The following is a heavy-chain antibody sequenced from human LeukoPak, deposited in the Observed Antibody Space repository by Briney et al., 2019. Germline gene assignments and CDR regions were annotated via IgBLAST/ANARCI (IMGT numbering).Heavy chain of an antibody. CDR2: IYYSGST. J-gene: IGHJ4*02. CDR1: SGSISSSSYY. CDR3: ARLYSGTRPPDY. Sequence: SETLSLTCTVSSGSISSSSYYWGWIRQPPGKGLEWIGSIYYSGSTYYNPSLKSRVTISVDTSKNQFSLKLSSVTAADTAVYYCARLYSGTRPPDYWGQGTLVTVSS. V-gene: IGHV4-39*01. D-gene: IGHD3-10*01.